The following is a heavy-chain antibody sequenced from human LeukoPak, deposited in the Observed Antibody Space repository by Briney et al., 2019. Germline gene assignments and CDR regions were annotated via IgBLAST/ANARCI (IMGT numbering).Heavy chain of an antibody. J-gene: IGHJ5*02. V-gene: IGHV6-1*01. Sequence: SQTLSLTCAISGDSVSTDRAAWNWIRQSPSRGLEWLGRTYYRSKWYFDYDLSVKSRITINPDTSKNQFSLQLNSVTPEDTAVYYCPRTSYTGNPPLNWFDPWGQGTRVTVSS. CDR3: PRTSYTGNPPLNWFDP. CDR1: GDSVSTDRAA. CDR2: TYYRSKWYF. D-gene: IGHD2-2*02.